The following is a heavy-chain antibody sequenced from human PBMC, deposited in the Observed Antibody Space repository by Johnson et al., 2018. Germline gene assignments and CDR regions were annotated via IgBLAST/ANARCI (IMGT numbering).Heavy chain of an antibody. CDR2: ISTSSNTI. CDR3: ARDAEQRHYYYYMDV. D-gene: IGHD6-25*01. Sequence: VQLVQSGGGLVQPGGSLRLSCAASGFTFGDYAMSWLRQAPGKGLEWLSYISTSSNTIWYADSLRGRFTISRDNAKNSLYLQMNSLRAEDTAVYFCARDAEQRHYYYYMDVWGKGTAVTVSS. J-gene: IGHJ6*03. CDR1: GFTFGDYA. V-gene: IGHV3-48*01.